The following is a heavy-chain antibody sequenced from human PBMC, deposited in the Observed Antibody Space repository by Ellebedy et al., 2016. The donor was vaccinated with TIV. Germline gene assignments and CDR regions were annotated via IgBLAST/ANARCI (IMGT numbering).Heavy chain of an antibody. CDR3: ARNGIYMGIDY. CDR2: LAYDGSNK. Sequence: GESLKISCAASGFTFSSFGMHWVRQAPGKGLEWVASLAYDGSNKFYADSVKGRFTISRDNSKNTVYLQMNSLRSEDTAVYYCARNGIYMGIDYWGQGALVTVSS. J-gene: IGHJ4*02. CDR1: GFTFSSFG. V-gene: IGHV3-30*03. D-gene: IGHD1-14*01.